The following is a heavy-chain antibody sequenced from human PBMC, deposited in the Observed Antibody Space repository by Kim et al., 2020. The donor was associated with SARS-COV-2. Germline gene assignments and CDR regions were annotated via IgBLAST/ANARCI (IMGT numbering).Heavy chain of an antibody. CDR1: GDSISSYY. CDR3: ARAGGYASGWYY. V-gene: IGHV4-59*13. D-gene: IGHD6-19*01. J-gene: IGHJ4*02. CDR2: IYYSGST. Sequence: SETLSLTCTVSGDSISSYYWSWIRQPPGKGLEWIGYIYYSGSTNYNPSLKSRVTISVDTSKNQFSLKLSSATAADTAAYYCARAGGYASGWYYWGQGTLVTVSS.